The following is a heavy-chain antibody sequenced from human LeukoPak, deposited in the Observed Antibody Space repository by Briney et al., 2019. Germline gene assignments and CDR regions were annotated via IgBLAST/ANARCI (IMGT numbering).Heavy chain of an antibody. CDR1: GYTFTTYG. Sequence: GASVKVSCKASGYTFTTYGVSWVRQAPGQGLEWMGWISAYNGNTYYAQNLQGRVTMTTDTSTNTAYMELRSLKSDDTAVYYCARDDSGYSSNWFPFDYWGQGTLVTVSS. D-gene: IGHD6-13*01. CDR3: ARDDSGYSSNWFPFDY. J-gene: IGHJ4*02. V-gene: IGHV1-18*01. CDR2: ISAYNGNT.